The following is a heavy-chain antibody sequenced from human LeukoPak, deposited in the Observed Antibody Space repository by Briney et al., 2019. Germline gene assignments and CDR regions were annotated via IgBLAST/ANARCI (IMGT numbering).Heavy chain of an antibody. CDR1: GYTFTGYY. CDR3: ARIWFGELSAFDI. V-gene: IGHV1-2*02. J-gene: IGHJ3*02. CDR2: INPNSGGT. D-gene: IGHD3-10*01. Sequence: VASVKVSCKASGYTFTGYYMHWVRQAPGQGLEWMGWINPNSGGTNYAQKFQGRVTMTRDTSISTAYMELSRLRSDDTAVYYCARIWFGELSAFDIWGQGTMVNVSS.